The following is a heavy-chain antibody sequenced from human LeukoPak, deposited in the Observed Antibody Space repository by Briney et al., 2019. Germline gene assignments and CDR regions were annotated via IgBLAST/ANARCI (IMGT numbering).Heavy chain of an antibody. J-gene: IGHJ4*02. CDR2: INPNSGAT. CDR1: GYTCTGYY. V-gene: IGHV1-2*02. D-gene: IGHD2-21*01. CDR3: AREGGIGQYYFDY. Sequence: ASVKDSCKASGYTCTGYYMHWVRQAPGQGLEWMGWINPNSGATNYAQKFQGRVTMTRDTSISTAYMELSRLRSDDTAVYYCAREGGIGQYYFDYWGQGTLVTVSS.